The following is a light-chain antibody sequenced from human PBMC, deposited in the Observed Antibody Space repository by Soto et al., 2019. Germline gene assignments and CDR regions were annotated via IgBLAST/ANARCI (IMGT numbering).Light chain of an antibody. CDR1: LGIGDT. Sequence: EVVLTQSPASLSVSPGKGGSLSCRASLGIGDTLAWYQHKPGQTPRLLIYDTSARATGVPSRLSGSRSGPEFTLTINSLQSEDDAIYCWQRYNNLPLTFGRGTKVDIK. V-gene: IGKV3-15*01. J-gene: IGKJ4*01. CDR2: DTS. CDR3: QRYNNLPLT.